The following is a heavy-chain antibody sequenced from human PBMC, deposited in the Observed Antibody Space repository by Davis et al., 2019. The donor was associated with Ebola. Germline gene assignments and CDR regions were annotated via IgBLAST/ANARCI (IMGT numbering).Heavy chain of an antibody. CDR3: ARRAGIHSYYGMDV. D-gene: IGHD3-10*01. V-gene: IGHV4-59*06. CDR1: GGSISSYY. J-gene: IGHJ6*04. CDR2: IFYSGFT. Sequence: MPSETLSLTCTVSGGSISSYYWSWIRQRPGKALEWIGYIFYSGFTYYNPSLKSRVTISVDTSKNQFSLSLRSVTAADTAVYYCARRAGIHSYYGMDVWGKGTTVTVSS.